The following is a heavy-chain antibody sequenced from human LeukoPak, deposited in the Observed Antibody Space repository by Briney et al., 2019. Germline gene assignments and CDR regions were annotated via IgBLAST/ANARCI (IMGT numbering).Heavy chain of an antibody. D-gene: IGHD3-10*01. Sequence: GASVTVSYKASGGTFNSYTISWVRQARGHGLEWMGWIIPKLDIIDYAQRFQGNITITADKSTSTAYMEMSSLTSEDTAIYYCARDRSGNYGTLLNYWGQGTLVTVSS. CDR1: GGTFNSYT. CDR2: IIPKLDII. V-gene: IGHV1-69*04. CDR3: ARDRSGNYGTLLNY. J-gene: IGHJ4*02.